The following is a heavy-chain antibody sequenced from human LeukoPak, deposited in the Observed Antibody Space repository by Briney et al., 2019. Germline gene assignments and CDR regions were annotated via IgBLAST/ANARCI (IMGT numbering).Heavy chain of an antibody. V-gene: IGHV4-38-2*02. D-gene: IGHD6-19*01. CDR1: QYSITDGYS. Sequence: SETLSLTCTVSQYSITDGYSWAWLRQPPGKGLQWVSSITHLGDTYYNPSLERRLSVTRDTSKNQYFLNLKSVTAGDTATYYCATFWGGIGCQYWGQGSLVTVYS. J-gene: IGHJ4*02. CDR3: ATFWGGIGCQY. CDR2: ITHLGDT.